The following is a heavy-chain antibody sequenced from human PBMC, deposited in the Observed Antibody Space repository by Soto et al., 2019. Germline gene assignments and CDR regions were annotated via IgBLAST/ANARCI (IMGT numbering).Heavy chain of an antibody. V-gene: IGHV4-39*01. Sequence: TSETLSLTCTVSGGSISSSSYYWGWIRQPPGKGLEWIGSIYYSGSTYYNPSLKSRVTISVDTSKNQFSLNLSSVTAADTAVYYCARLLLRFLEWPMDVWGKGTTVTVSS. D-gene: IGHD3-3*01. CDR3: ARLLLRFLEWPMDV. CDR1: GGSISSSSYY. CDR2: IYYSGST. J-gene: IGHJ6*03.